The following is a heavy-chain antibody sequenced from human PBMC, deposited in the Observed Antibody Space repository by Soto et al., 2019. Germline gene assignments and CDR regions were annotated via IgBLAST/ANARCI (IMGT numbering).Heavy chain of an antibody. CDR1: GFTFSSYS. CDR3: ARDVNGGFCGA. J-gene: IGHJ5*02. Sequence: ESGGGLVKPGGSLRLSCAASGFTFSSYSMNWVRQAPGKGLEWVSTISSRNNDMYYVDSVKGRFTISRDNARNSVYLQMNSLRADDTDVYYCARDVNGGFCGAWGQGTLVTVSS. D-gene: IGHD2-21*01. V-gene: IGHV3-21*01. CDR2: ISSRNNDM.